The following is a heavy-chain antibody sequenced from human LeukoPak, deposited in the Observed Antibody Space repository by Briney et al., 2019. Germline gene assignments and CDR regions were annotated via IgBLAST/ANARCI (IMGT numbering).Heavy chain of an antibody. V-gene: IGHV3-66*01. D-gene: IGHD7-27*01. CDR2: VYSGGVA. CDR3: ARESPGDSNGLDV. Sequence: GGSLRLSCAASGFSASGNYMNWVRQPPGKGLDWVSIVYSGGVAYYADSVKGRFTISRDYSKNTVSLLMNSLRAEDTAIYYCARESPGDSNGLDVWGQGTTVTVSS. J-gene: IGHJ6*02. CDR1: GFSASGNY.